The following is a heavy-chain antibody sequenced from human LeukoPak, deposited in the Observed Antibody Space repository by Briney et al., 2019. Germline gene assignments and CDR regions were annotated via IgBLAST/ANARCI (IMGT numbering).Heavy chain of an antibody. D-gene: IGHD2-8*02. Sequence: ASVKVSCKAFGYTFTGYYMHWVRQAPGQGLGWMGWINPNSGGTNYAQKFQGRVTMTRDTSISTAYMELSRLRSDDTAVYYCARDGRTGGYYYYGMDVWGQGTTVTVSS. J-gene: IGHJ6*02. CDR1: GYTFTGYY. V-gene: IGHV1-2*02. CDR3: ARDGRTGGYYYYGMDV. CDR2: INPNSGGT.